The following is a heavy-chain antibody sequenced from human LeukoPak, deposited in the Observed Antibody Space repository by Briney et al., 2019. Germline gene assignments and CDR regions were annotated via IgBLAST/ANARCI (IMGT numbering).Heavy chain of an antibody. CDR2: INWNSGSI. V-gene: IGHV3-9*01. Sequence: GRSLRLSCAGSGFTFDDYAMHWVRQPPGKGLGWVSGINWNSGSIGYADSVKGRFTISRDNAKNSLYLQMNSLRAEDTALYYCAKGGDVDILNSHDAFDIWGQGTMVTVSS. CDR1: GFTFDDYA. CDR3: AKGGDVDILNSHDAFDI. D-gene: IGHD3-9*01. J-gene: IGHJ3*02.